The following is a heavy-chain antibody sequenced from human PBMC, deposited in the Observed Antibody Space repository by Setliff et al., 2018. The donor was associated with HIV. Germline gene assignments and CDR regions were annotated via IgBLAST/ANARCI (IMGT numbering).Heavy chain of an antibody. CDR2: INAANGHA. CDR3: ARTDYDSGKSVLDS. D-gene: IGHD3-10*01. CDR1: GFTFSKSA. J-gene: IGHJ5*01. Sequence: ASVKVSCKASGFTFSKSAIHWVRQARGQRLELMAWINAANGHAKYSQKFQGRVTITRDTSATIAYMELSSLTSEDTALYFCARTDYDSGKSVLDSWGQGTLVT. V-gene: IGHV1-3*01.